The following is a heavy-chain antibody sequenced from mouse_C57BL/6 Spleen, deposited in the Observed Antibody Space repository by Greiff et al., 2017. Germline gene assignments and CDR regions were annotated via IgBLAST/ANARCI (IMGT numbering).Heavy chain of an antibody. CDR3: ARPRGSYYGSTFDY. CDR2: INPNNGGT. Sequence: EVQLQQSGPELVKPGASVKISCKASGYTFTDYYMNWVKQSHGKSLEWIGDINPNNGGTSYNQKFKGKATLTVDKSSSTAYMELRSLTSEDSAVYYCARPRGSYYGSTFDYWGQGTTLTVSS. V-gene: IGHV1-26*01. J-gene: IGHJ2*01. CDR1: GYTFTDYY. D-gene: IGHD1-1*01.